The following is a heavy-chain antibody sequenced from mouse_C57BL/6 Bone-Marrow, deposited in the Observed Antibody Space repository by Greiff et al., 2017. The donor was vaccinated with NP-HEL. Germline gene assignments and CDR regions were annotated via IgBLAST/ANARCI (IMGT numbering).Heavy chain of an antibody. Sequence: EVPLVESGGDLVKPGGSLKLSCAASGFTFSSYGMSWVRQTPDKRLEWVATISSGGSYTYYPDSVKGRFTISRDNAKNTLYLQMSRLKSEDTAMYYCANIYYDYDEGFAYWGQGTLVTVSA. CDR2: ISSGGSYT. J-gene: IGHJ3*01. CDR1: GFTFSSYG. V-gene: IGHV5-6*01. CDR3: ANIYYDYDEGFAY. D-gene: IGHD2-4*01.